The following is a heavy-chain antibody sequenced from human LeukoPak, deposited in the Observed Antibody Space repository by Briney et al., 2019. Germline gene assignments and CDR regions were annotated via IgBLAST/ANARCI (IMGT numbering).Heavy chain of an antibody. CDR2: INPSGGST. CDR3: ARDNKDYYYMDV. Sequence: ASVKVSCKASGYTFTSYYMHWVRRAPGQGLEWMGIINPSGGSTSYAQKFQGRVTMTRDMSTSTVYMELSSLRSEGTAVYYCARDNKDYYYMDVWGKGTTVTVSS. D-gene: IGHD2/OR15-2a*01. V-gene: IGHV1-46*01. CDR1: GYTFTSYY. J-gene: IGHJ6*03.